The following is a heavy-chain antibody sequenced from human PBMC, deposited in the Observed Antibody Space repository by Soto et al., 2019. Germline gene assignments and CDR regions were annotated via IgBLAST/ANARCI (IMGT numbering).Heavy chain of an antibody. CDR3: VGGQYHFVY. D-gene: IGHD2-2*01. V-gene: IGHV3-30*03. CDR1: GFPFTSYG. CDR2: ISYDGSDK. Sequence: QVQLVESGGGVVQPGRSLRLSCAASGFPFTSYGMHWVREGPDKGLEWVAIISYDGSDKYYADSVKGRFTISSDNSKSTLYLQMNSLRPEDTALYYCVGGQYHFVYRGQGTLVIGS. J-gene: IGHJ4*02.